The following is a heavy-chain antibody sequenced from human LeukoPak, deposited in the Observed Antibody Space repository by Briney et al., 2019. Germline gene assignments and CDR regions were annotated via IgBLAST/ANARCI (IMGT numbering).Heavy chain of an antibody. V-gene: IGHV3-20*03. CDR1: GFTFDDYG. J-gene: IGHJ4*02. CDR2: INWNGGST. Sequence: GGSLRLSFAASGFTFDDYGMSGVRQAPGKGLDGGSVINWNGGSTVYADSVKGRFTNSRDNAKNSQYLQMNSLRAEDTALYYCARTTYSSSSPFDYWGQGTLVTVSS. CDR3: ARTTYSSSSPFDY. D-gene: IGHD6-6*01.